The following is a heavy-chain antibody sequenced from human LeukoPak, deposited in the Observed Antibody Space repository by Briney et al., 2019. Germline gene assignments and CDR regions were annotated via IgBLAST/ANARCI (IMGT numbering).Heavy chain of an antibody. D-gene: IGHD6-13*01. CDR1: GFTFSSYA. V-gene: IGHV3-23*01. CDR2: ISGSGGST. Sequence: TGGSLRLSCAASGFTFSSYAMSWVRQAPGKGLEWVSAISGSGGSTYYADSVKGRFTISRDNSKNTLYLQMNSLRAEDTAVYYWAKEARPVSYSSTYDYWGQGTLVTVPS. CDR3: AKEARPVSYSSTYDY. J-gene: IGHJ4*02.